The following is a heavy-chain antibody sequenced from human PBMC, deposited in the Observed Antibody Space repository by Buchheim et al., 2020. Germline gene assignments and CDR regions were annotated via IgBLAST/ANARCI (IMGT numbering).Heavy chain of an antibody. V-gene: IGHV4-34*01. Sequence: QVQLQQWGAGLLKPSETLSLTCAVYGGSFSGYYWSWIRQPPGKGLEWIVEINHSGSTNYNPSLKSRVTISVDTSKNQFSLKLSSVTAADTAVYYCARVLSITIFGVVRVLDVWGKGTT. CDR1: GGSFSGYY. CDR2: INHSGST. J-gene: IGHJ6*03. CDR3: ARVLSITIFGVVRVLDV. D-gene: IGHD3-3*01.